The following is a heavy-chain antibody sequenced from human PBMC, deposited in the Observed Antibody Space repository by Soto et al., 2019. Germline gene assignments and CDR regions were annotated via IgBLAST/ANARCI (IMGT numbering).Heavy chain of an antibody. V-gene: IGHV3-23*01. Sequence: EEQLLLSGGGLIQPGGSLRLYCAASGFTFIDYSMAWVRQTPERGLEWVSGMSIGYEKTFYADSVKGRFTVSRYRSKNTVDLQMNSLRAGDTAMYYCARCNGYGDLWGHGTLVTVSS. CDR1: GFTFIDYS. J-gene: IGHJ4*01. CDR2: MSIGYEKT. D-gene: IGHD4-17*01. CDR3: ARCNGYGDL.